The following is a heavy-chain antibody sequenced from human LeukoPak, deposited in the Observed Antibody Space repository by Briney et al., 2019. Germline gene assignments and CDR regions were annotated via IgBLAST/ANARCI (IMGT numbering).Heavy chain of an antibody. J-gene: IGHJ6*03. V-gene: IGHV1-69*13. D-gene: IGHD1-26*01. CDR1: GGTFSSYA. Sequence: ASVKVSCKASGGTFSSYAISWVRQAPGHGLEWMGGIIPIFGTANYAQKFQGRVTITADESTSTAYMELSSLRSEDTAVSYCARLGYSGSAYYYYIDDWGKGTTVTVSS. CDR3: ARLGYSGSAYYYYIDD. CDR2: IIPIFGTA.